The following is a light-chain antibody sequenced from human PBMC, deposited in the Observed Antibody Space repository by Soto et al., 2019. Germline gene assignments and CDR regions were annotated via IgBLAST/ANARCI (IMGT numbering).Light chain of an antibody. CDR1: QGIRED. J-gene: IGKJ4*01. Sequence: AIQMTQSPSSLSASVGDRVTITCRASQGIREDLGWYQQKPGKAPKLLIFGASTLQSGVPSRFSGSGYGTDFTLPISSLQPEDFATYYCLQDDTYPLTFGGGTKVEIK. V-gene: IGKV1-6*01. CDR2: GAS. CDR3: LQDDTYPLT.